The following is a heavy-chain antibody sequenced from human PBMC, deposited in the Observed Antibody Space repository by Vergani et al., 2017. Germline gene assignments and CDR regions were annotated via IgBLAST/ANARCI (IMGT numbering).Heavy chain of an antibody. CDR3: ARDHQGPTTLDY. V-gene: IGHV1-2*02. Sequence: QVQLVQSGAELKKPGASVRVSCKASGFIFTDYYIHWMRQAPGQGLEWIGCINPNGDATHYAQNFRGRVTLTRDTSSTTAYMDLASLTSDDTAIYYCARDHQGPTTLDYWGQGSLVTVSS. CDR1: GFIFTDYY. J-gene: IGHJ4*02. CDR2: INPNGDAT. D-gene: IGHD1-26*01.